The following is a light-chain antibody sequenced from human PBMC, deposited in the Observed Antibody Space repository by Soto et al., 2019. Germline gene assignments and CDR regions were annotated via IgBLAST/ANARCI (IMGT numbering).Light chain of an antibody. J-gene: IGKJ1*01. CDR3: QQYGSSSWT. CDR1: QSVSSSY. CDR2: GTS. Sequence: EIVLTQSPGTLPLSPGERATLSCRASQSVSSSYLAWYQQKPGQAPRLLIYGTSSRATGIPDRFSVSGSGTDFTLTISRLEPEDFAVYYCQQYGSSSWTFGQGTKVEI. V-gene: IGKV3-20*01.